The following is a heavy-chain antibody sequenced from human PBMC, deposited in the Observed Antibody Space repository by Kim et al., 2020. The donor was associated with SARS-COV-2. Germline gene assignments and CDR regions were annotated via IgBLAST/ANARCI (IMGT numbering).Heavy chain of an antibody. J-gene: IGHJ4*02. CDR2: ISAYNGNT. Sequence: ASVKVSCKASGYTFTSYGISWVRQAPGQGLEWMGWISAYNGNTNYAQKLQGRVTMTTDTSTSTAYMELRSLRSDDTAVYYCARDDLWFGELLPPPVYWGQGTLVTVSS. D-gene: IGHD3-10*01. V-gene: IGHV1-18*01. CDR1: GYTFTSYG. CDR3: ARDDLWFGELLPPPVY.